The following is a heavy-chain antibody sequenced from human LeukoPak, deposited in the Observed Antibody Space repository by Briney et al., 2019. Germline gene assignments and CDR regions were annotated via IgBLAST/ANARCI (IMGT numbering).Heavy chain of an antibody. CDR2: INPNSGGT. CDR3: ARDDSGWYRDGIDY. CDR1: GYTFTGYY. D-gene: IGHD6-19*01. J-gene: IGHJ4*02. Sequence: GASVKVSCKASGYTFTGYYMHWVRQAPGQGLEWMGWINPNSGGTNYAQKFQGRVTMTRDTSISTAYMELSRLRSDDTAVYYCARDDSGWYRDGIDYWGQGTLVTVSS. V-gene: IGHV1-2*02.